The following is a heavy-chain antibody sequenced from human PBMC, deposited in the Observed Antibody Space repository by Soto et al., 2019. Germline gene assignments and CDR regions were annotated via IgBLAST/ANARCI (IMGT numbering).Heavy chain of an antibody. CDR2: ISYDGINK. J-gene: IGHJ6*02. CDR3: VRGRHEVASYYSGLDV. Sequence: QVQLVESGGGVVQPGRSLRLSCAASGFMFSNYGIHWVRQAPGKGLEWVALISYDGINKYSADSVKGRFTISRDNSKNTLSLQMNSLRPEDTAVYYCVRGRHEVASYYSGLDVWGLGTTVTVSS. V-gene: IGHV3-30-3*01. CDR1: GFMFSNYG.